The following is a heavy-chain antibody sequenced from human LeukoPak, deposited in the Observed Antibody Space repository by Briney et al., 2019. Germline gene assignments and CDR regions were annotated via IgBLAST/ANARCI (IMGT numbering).Heavy chain of an antibody. CDR2: ISGSGGST. CDR1: GFTFSSYA. D-gene: IGHD6-6*01. CDR3: AKDRVVVGSSSEYFQH. Sequence: GGSLRLSCAASGFTFSSYAMSWVRQAPGKGLEWVSAISGSGGSTYYADSVKGRFTISRDNSKNTLYLQMNSLRAEDTAVYYCAKDRVVVGSSSEYFQHWGQGTLVTVSS. J-gene: IGHJ1*01. V-gene: IGHV3-23*01.